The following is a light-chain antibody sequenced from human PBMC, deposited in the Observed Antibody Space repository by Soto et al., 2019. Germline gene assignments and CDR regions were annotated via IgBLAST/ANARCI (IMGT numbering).Light chain of an antibody. Sequence: EIVLTQSPGTLSLSPGERATLSCRASQRLPTSYLSWHQQRHGQPPMLLIYAVSHRATGVPDRLSATGSRTDFTLIINILEPEDFAVYYCQRYGGSFLNTFGQGTRLEI. J-gene: IGKJ2*01. V-gene: IGKV3-20*01. CDR2: AVS. CDR1: QRLPTSY. CDR3: QRYGGSFLNT.